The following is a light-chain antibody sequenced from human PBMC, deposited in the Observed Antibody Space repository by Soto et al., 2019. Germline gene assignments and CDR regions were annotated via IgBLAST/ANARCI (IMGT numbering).Light chain of an antibody. Sequence: QSALTQPRSVSGSPGQSVTISCTGTSSDVGGYNYVSWYQQHPGKPPKLMICDVSKRPSGVPDRFSGSKSGNMASLTISGLQAEDEADYYCCSYAGSYTWVFGGGTKLTVL. CDR1: SSDVGGYNY. J-gene: IGLJ3*02. CDR2: DVS. V-gene: IGLV2-11*01. CDR3: CSYAGSYTWV.